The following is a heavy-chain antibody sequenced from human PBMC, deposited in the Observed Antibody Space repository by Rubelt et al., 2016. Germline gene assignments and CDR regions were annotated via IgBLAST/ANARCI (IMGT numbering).Heavy chain of an antibody. CDR2: ISDSGTYT. CDR1: GFTFSDYY. CDR3: ARGDGHTPTFDY. V-gene: IGHV3-11*05. D-gene: IGHD5-24*01. Sequence: GGGLVKPGGSLRLSCAASGFTFSDYYMSWIRQAPGMGLEWVAYISDSGTYTKYAESVKGRFAISRDNVKNSLYLQMSGLRAEDTAVYYCARGDGHTPTFDYWGQGTLVTVSS. J-gene: IGHJ4*02.